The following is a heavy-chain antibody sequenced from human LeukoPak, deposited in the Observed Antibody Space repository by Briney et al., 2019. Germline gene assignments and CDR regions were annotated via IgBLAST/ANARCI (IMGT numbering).Heavy chain of an antibody. J-gene: IGHJ3*02. CDR1: GFTFSDYY. Sequence: PGGSLRLSCAASGFTFSDYYMSWIRQAPGKGLEWVSYISSSGSTIYYADSVKGRFTISRDNAKNSLYLQMNSLRAEDTAVYYCASDLCSGGSCYGVAFDIWGQGTMVTVSS. CDR2: ISSSGSTI. D-gene: IGHD2-15*01. V-gene: IGHV3-11*01. CDR3: ASDLCSGGSCYGVAFDI.